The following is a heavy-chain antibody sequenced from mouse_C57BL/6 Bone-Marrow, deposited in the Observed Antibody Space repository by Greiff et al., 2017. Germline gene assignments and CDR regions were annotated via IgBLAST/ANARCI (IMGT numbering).Heavy chain of an antibody. Sequence: VQLQQSGAELVRPGASVKLSCTASGFNIKDDYMHWVEQRPEQGLEWIGWIDPENGDTESASKFQGKATITADTSSNTAYLQLSSLTSEETAVYYCTPIYYYGSSYSFDDWGQGTTLTVAS. CDR1: GFNIKDDY. D-gene: IGHD1-1*01. CDR3: TPIYYYGSSYSFDD. J-gene: IGHJ2*01. CDR2: IDPENGDT. V-gene: IGHV14-4*01.